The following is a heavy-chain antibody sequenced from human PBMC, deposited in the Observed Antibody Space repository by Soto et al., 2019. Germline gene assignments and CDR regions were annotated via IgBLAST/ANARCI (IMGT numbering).Heavy chain of an antibody. V-gene: IGHV1-69*08. Sequence: QVQLVQSGAEVKKPGSSVKVSCKAAGGTFSNYIISWVRQAPGQGLEWMGRVIPILGIANYAQNFQGRVTITADKSTSTAYMELNSLRAEDTAVYFCAREDCSGGDCYSSGAFAYWGQGALVTVSS. D-gene: IGHD2-15*01. CDR3: AREDCSGGDCYSSGAFAY. J-gene: IGHJ4*02. CDR1: GGTFSNYI. CDR2: VIPILGIA.